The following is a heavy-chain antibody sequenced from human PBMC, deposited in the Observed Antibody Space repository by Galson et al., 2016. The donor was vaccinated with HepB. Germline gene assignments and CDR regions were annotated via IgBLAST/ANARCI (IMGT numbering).Heavy chain of an antibody. Sequence: SVKVSCKASGYTFTDYYMHWVRQALGQGLEWMGWINPNPGRTKYAQKFQGRVTMTRDSSISTAYMELTRLTSDDTAIYYCARAQSNWNAHWGPGTLVTVSS. CDR3: ARAQSNWNAH. V-gene: IGHV1-2*02. CDR1: GYTFTDYY. J-gene: IGHJ1*01. CDR2: INPNPGRT. D-gene: IGHD1-1*01.